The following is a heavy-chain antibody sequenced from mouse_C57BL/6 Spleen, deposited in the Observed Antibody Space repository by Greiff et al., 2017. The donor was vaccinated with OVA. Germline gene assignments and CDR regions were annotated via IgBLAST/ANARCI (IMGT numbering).Heavy chain of an antibody. D-gene: IGHD1-1*01. CDR3: ARSGTTVKGLGYFDV. Sequence: EVMLVESGAELVKPGASVKLSCTASGFNIKDYYMHWVKQRTEQGLEWIGRIDPEDGETKYAPKFQGKATITADTSSNTAYLQLSSLTSEDTAVYYCARSGTTVKGLGYFDVWGTGTTVTVSS. CDR1: GFNIKDYY. J-gene: IGHJ1*03. V-gene: IGHV14-2*01. CDR2: IDPEDGET.